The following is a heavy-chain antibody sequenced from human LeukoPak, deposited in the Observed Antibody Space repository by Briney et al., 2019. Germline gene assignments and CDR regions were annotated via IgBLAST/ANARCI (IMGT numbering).Heavy chain of an antibody. CDR2: IGGSGGST. CDR3: AKVETAAAATLRGFDY. D-gene: IGHD6-13*01. Sequence: GGPLRLSCAASGFTFSSYAMSWVRQAPGKGLEWVSSIGGSGGSTYYADSVKGRFTISRDNSKNTLYLQMNSLRAEDTAVYYCAKVETAAAATLRGFDYWGQGTLVTVSS. J-gene: IGHJ4*02. V-gene: IGHV3-23*01. CDR1: GFTFSSYA.